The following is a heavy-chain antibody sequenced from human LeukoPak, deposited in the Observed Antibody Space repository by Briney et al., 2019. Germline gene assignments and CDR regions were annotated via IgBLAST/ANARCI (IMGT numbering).Heavy chain of an antibody. CDR1: GGSISSGGYY. Sequence: SETLSLTCTVSGGSISSGGYYWSWVRQHPGKGLEWIGYIYYSGSTYYNPSLKSRVTISVDTSKNQFSLKLSSVTAADTAVYYSARAKFIAVAAPFDYWGQGTLVSVSS. CDR2: IYYSGST. CDR3: ARAKFIAVAAPFDY. D-gene: IGHD6-19*01. V-gene: IGHV4-31*03. J-gene: IGHJ4*01.